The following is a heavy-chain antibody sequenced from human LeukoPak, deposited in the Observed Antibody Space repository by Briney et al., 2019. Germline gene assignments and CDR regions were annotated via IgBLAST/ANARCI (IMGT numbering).Heavy chain of an antibody. V-gene: IGHV3-23*01. CDR1: GFTFSSYW. D-gene: IGHD3-10*01. Sequence: PGGSLRLSCAASGFTFSSYWMSWVRQAPVKGLEWVSAISGSGGSTYYADSVKGRFTISRDNSKNTLYLQMNSLRADDTAVYYCAKIPLWPHNWFDPWGQGTLVTVSS. J-gene: IGHJ5*02. CDR3: AKIPLWPHNWFDP. CDR2: ISGSGGST.